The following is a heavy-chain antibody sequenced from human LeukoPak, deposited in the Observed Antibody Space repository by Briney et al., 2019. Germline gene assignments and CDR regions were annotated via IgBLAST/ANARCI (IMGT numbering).Heavy chain of an antibody. V-gene: IGHV5-10-1*01. CDR2: IDPSDSYT. Sequence: LGESLKISCKGSGYSFTSYWISWVRQMPGKGLEWMGRIDPSDSYTNYSPSFQGHVTISADKSISTAYLQWSSLKASDTAMYYCARHRGQQLVLSWFDPWGQGTLVIVSS. CDR1: GYSFTSYW. D-gene: IGHD6-13*01. CDR3: ARHRGQQLVLSWFDP. J-gene: IGHJ5*02.